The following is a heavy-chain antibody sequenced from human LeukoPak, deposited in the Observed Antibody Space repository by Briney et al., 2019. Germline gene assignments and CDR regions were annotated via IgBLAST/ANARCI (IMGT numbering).Heavy chain of an antibody. CDR3: ARGPTRYYFDY. Sequence: GGSLRLSCAASGFTFSSYEMNWVRQVPGKGLEWVSYISSSGSTIYYADSVKGRFTISRDNSKNTLYLQMNSLRAEDTAVYYCARGPTRYYFDYWGQGTLVTVSS. V-gene: IGHV3-48*03. CDR1: GFTFSSYE. J-gene: IGHJ4*02. CDR2: ISSSGSTI. D-gene: IGHD1-26*01.